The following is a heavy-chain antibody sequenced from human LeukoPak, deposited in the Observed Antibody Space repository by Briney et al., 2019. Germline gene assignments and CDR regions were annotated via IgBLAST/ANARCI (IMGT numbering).Heavy chain of an antibody. D-gene: IGHD6-19*01. CDR3: ATEGYTSGWYRY. CDR1: GGAFSSFA. J-gene: IGHJ4*02. CDR2: IIPVFVTP. Sequence: SVKVSCKASGGAFSSFAINWVRQTPGQGLEWMGGIIPVFVTPSYAQKFQGRVTITADESTSTAYMELSSLRSEDTAVYYWATEGYTSGWYRYWGQGTLVTVSS. V-gene: IGHV1-69*13.